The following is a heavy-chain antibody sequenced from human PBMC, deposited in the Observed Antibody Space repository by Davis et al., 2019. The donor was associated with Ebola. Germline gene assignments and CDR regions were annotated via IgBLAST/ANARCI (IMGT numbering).Heavy chain of an antibody. CDR2: ISSSSSYI. Sequence: GGSLRLSCAASGFTFSSYSMNWVRQAPGKGLEWVSSISSSSSYIYYADSVKGRFTISRDNAKNSLYLQMNSLRAEDTAVYYCASLTLYGSGSYPFDYWGQGTLVTVSS. D-gene: IGHD3-10*01. CDR3: ASLTLYGSGSYPFDY. J-gene: IGHJ4*02. CDR1: GFTFSSYS. V-gene: IGHV3-21*01.